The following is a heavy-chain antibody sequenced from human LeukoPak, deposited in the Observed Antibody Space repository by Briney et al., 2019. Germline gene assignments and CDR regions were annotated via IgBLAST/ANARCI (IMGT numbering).Heavy chain of an antibody. J-gene: IGHJ4*02. CDR1: GGSFSGYY. CDR3: AREPRNYYDSSGYIYYFDY. D-gene: IGHD3-22*01. CDR2: INHSGST. V-gene: IGHV4-34*01. Sequence: SETLSLTCAVYGGSFSGYYWSWIRQPPGKGLEWIGEINHSGSTNYNPSLKSRVTISVDTSKNQFSLKLSSVTAADTAVYYCAREPRNYYDSSGYIYYFDYWGQGTLVTVSS.